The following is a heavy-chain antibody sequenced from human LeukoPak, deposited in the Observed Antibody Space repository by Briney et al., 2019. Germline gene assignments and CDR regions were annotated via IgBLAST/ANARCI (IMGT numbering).Heavy chain of an antibody. V-gene: IGHV3-48*04. J-gene: IGHJ3*02. CDR3: ARDALGGAFDI. CDR2: ISSSSSTI. Sequence: PGGSLRLSCAASGFTFSSYSMNWVRQAPGKGLEWVSYISSSSSTIYYADSVKGRFTISRDDAKNSLYLQMNSLRAEDTAVYYCARDALGGAFDIWGQGTMVTVSS. CDR1: GFTFSSYS. D-gene: IGHD2-15*01.